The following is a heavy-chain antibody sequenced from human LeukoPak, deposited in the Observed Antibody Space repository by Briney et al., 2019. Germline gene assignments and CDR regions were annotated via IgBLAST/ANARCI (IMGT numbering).Heavy chain of an antibody. D-gene: IGHD6-19*01. V-gene: IGHV4-61*01. CDR1: GGSVSSGSYY. Sequence: SETLSLTCTVSGGSVSSGSYYWSWIRPPPGKGLEWIGYIYYSGSTNYNPSLKSRVTISVDTSKDQFSLKLSSVTAADTAVYYRARSPYSSGWYAFDIWGQGTMVTVSS. J-gene: IGHJ3*02. CDR2: IYYSGST. CDR3: ARSPYSSGWYAFDI.